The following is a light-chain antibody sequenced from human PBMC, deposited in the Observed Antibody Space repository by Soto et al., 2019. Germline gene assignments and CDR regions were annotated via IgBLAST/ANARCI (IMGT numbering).Light chain of an antibody. J-gene: IGKJ5*01. Sequence: PGERATLSCRASENVYSYLAWYRQAPGQPPSLLIYDASNRAAGVPARFSGSGSGTDFTLTISSLEPEDFAVYYCRQRSNWPITFGQGTRLEI. CDR1: ENVYSY. V-gene: IGKV3-11*01. CDR2: DAS. CDR3: RQRSNWPIT.